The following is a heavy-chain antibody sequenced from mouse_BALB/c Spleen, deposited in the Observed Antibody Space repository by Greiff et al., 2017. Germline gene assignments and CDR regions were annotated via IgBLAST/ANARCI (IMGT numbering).Heavy chain of an antibody. Sequence: VMLVESGPGLVAPSQSLSITCTVSGFSLSRYSVHWVRQPPGKGLEWLGMIWGGGSTDYNSALKSRLSISKDNSKSQVFLKMNSLQTDDTAMYYCARNLPYGNYYAMDYWGQGTSVTVSS. D-gene: IGHD2-1*01. CDR2: IWGGGST. CDR3: ARNLPYGNYYAMDY. V-gene: IGHV2-6-4*01. CDR1: GFSLSRYS. J-gene: IGHJ4*01.